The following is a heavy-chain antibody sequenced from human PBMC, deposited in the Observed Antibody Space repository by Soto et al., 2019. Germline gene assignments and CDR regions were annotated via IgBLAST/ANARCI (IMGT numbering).Heavy chain of an antibody. CDR2: IYYSGST. CDR3: ATGNYYYYAMEL. CDR1: GGSISSSSYY. Sequence: SETLSLTCTVSGGSISSSSYYLGWILQPPGKGLEWIGSIYYSGSTYYNPSLKSRVTISVDKSKNQFSLKLSYVTAADTAVYYCATGNYYYYAMELWGQGTQVTVSS. J-gene: IGHJ6*02. V-gene: IGHV4-39*01.